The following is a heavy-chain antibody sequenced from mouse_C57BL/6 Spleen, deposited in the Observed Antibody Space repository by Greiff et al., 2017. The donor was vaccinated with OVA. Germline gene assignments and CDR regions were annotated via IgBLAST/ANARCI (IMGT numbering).Heavy chain of an antibody. V-gene: IGHV3-6*01. Sequence: EVKLMESGPGLVKPSQSLSLTCSVTGYSITSGYYWNWIRQFPGNKLEWMGYISYDGSNNYNPSLKNRISITRDTSKNQFFLNLNSVTTEDTATYYCARSPVITTVVPSYWYFDVWGTGTTVTVSS. CDR1: GYSITSGYY. CDR2: ISYDGSN. CDR3: ARSPVITTVVPSYWYFDV. D-gene: IGHD1-1*01. J-gene: IGHJ1*03.